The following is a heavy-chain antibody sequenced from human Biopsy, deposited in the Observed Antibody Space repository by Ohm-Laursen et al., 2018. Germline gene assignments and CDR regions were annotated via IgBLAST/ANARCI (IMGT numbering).Heavy chain of an antibody. V-gene: IGHV3-9*01. CDR1: GLTVDEYA. D-gene: IGHD1-1*01. Sequence: SLRLSCAASGLTVDEYAMDWVRQARGKGLEWVAGISWHSGSRGYADSVKGRFTISRDNAKKLLYLQMNSLRAEDTALYYCAKDVRVKVQLDGMDVWGQGTTVTVSS. CDR2: ISWHSGSR. J-gene: IGHJ6*02. CDR3: AKDVRVKVQLDGMDV.